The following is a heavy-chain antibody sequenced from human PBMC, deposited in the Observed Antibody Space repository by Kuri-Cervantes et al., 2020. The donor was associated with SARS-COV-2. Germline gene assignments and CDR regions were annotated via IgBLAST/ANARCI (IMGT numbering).Heavy chain of an antibody. Sequence: GESLKISCAASGFTFSSYAMSWVRQAPGKGLEWVANIKQDGSEKYYVDSVKGRFTISRDNAKNSLYLQMNSLRAEDTAVYYCARLREYYYDSSQDYWGQGTLVTGSS. CDR3: ARLREYYYDSSQDY. CDR1: GFTFSSYA. D-gene: IGHD3-22*01. V-gene: IGHV3-7*01. J-gene: IGHJ4*02. CDR2: IKQDGSEK.